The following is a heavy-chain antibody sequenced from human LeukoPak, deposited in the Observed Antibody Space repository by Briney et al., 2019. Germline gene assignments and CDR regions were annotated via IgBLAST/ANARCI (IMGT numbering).Heavy chain of an antibody. D-gene: IGHD4-17*01. CDR2: ISYDGSNK. V-gene: IGHV3-30*04. Sequence: GRSLRPSCAASGFTFSSYAMHCARQPPGKGLEWLAFISYDGSNKYYADSVKGRFTISRDNSKNTLYLQMNSLRAEDTAVYYCARDRRGDDYYYYGMDVWGKGTTVTVSS. CDR1: GFTFSSYA. J-gene: IGHJ6*01. CDR3: ARDRRGDDYYYYGMDV.